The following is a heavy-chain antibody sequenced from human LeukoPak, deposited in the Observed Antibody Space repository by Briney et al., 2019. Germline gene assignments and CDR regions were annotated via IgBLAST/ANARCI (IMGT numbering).Heavy chain of an antibody. CDR2: ISYDGSNK. CDR1: GFIFNSYG. J-gene: IGHJ6*02. D-gene: IGHD6-19*01. CDR3: AKDTSRYSSNYGMDV. V-gene: IGHV3-30*18. Sequence: PGRSLRLSCAASGFIFNSYGFHWVRQAPGKGLEWVAVISYDGSNKYYADSVKGRFIISRDSSKNTLYLRMNSLRAEDTAVYYCAKDTSRYSSNYGMDVWGQGTTVTVSS.